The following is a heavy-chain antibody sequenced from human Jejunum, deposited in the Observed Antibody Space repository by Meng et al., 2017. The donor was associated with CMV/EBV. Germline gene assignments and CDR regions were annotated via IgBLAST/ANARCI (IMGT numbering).Heavy chain of an antibody. CDR1: GGSISRRSYY. Sequence: CHVSGGSISRRSYYWGWIRQPPGKGLEWIGSIYYSGSTYYNPSLKSRVTISVDTSKNQFSLKLSSVTAADTAVYYCARYVVFNWFDPWGQGTLVTVSS. CDR2: IYYSGST. V-gene: IGHV4-39*01. J-gene: IGHJ5*02. D-gene: IGHD3-22*01. CDR3: ARYVVFNWFDP.